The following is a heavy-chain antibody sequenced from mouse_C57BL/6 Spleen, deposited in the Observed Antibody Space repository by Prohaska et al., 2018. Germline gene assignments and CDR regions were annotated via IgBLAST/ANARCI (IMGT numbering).Heavy chain of an antibody. CDR2: IDPSDRET. D-gene: IGHD2-13*01. CDR1: GYTFTSYW. V-gene: IGHV1-52*01. J-gene: IGHJ4*01. Sequence: QVQLQQPGAELVRPGSSVKLSCKASGYTFTSYWMHWVKRRPIQGLEWIGNIDPSDRETHYNQKFKDKATLTVDKSSSTAYMQLSSLTSEDSAVYYCARGGEPYYYAMDYWGQGTSVTVSS. CDR3: ARGGEPYYYAMDY.